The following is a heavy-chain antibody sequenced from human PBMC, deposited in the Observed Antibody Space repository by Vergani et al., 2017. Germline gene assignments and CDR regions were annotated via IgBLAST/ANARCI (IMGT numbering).Heavy chain of an antibody. D-gene: IGHD6-19*01. Sequence: EVQLLESGGGLVQPGGSLRLSCAASGFTFSSSAMSWVRQAPGKGLEWVSAISGSGGSTYYADSVKCRCTLSRANSKNTLYLQMTSLRAEDTAVYYCAKEIAVADAFDYGGQGSLVTVSS. V-gene: IGHV3-23*01. CDR2: ISGSGGST. J-gene: IGHJ4*02. CDR3: AKEIAVADAFDY. CDR1: GFTFSSSA.